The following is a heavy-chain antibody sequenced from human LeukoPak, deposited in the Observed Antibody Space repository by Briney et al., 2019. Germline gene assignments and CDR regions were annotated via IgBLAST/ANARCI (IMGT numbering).Heavy chain of an antibody. V-gene: IGHV4-39*07. CDR1: GGSISSSSYY. D-gene: IGHD1-20*01. Sequence: SETLSLTCTVSGGSISSSSYYWGWIRQPPGKGLEWIGSIYYSGSTYYNPSLKSRVTISVDTSKNQFSLKLSSVTAADTAVYYCARESVNWNDRGGAFDIWGQGTMVTVSS. CDR2: IYYSGST. J-gene: IGHJ3*02. CDR3: ARESVNWNDRGGAFDI.